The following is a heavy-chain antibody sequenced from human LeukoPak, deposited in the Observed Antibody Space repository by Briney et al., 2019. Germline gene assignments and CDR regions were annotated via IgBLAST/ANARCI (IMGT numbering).Heavy chain of an antibody. J-gene: IGHJ3*02. D-gene: IGHD1-1*01. V-gene: IGHV3-7*05. CDR3: AREGTPNRFDI. Sequence: GGSLRLSCAASGFTYRIYWMSWVRQAPGKGLEGVAKINQDESEQYYLDSVKGRFTISRDNAQISLFLEINSLRAHDTAFYYWAREGTPNRFDIWGQGTMVTVSS. CDR2: INQDESEQ. CDR1: GFTYRIYW.